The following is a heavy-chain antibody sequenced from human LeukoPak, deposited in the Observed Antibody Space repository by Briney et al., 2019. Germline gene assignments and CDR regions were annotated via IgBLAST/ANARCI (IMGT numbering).Heavy chain of an antibody. CDR1: GFMFSNYN. V-gene: IGHV3-21*06. D-gene: IGHD4-17*01. J-gene: IGHJ6*03. CDR3: ARDHGDYGDYDYYYYMDV. Sequence: GGSLRLSCAASGFMFSNYNINWVRQAPGKGLEWVSSITSSSSYKYYADSVRGRFTISRDNAKNSLFLQMNSLRAEDTAVYYCARDHGDYGDYDYYYYMDVWGKGTTVTVS. CDR2: ITSSSSYK.